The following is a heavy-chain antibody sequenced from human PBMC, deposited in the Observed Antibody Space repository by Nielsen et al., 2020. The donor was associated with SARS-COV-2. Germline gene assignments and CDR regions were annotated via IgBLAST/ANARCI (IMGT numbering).Heavy chain of an antibody. V-gene: IGHV3-48*03. CDR3: ARDLGSGSYY. Sequence: GGSLRLSCAASGFTFSSYEMNWVRQAPGKGLEWVSYIRSSGSTIYYADSVKGRFTISRDNAKNSLYLQMNSLRAEDTAVYYCARDLGSGSYYWGQGTLVTVSS. D-gene: IGHD1-26*01. J-gene: IGHJ4*02. CDR2: IRSSGSTI. CDR1: GFTFSSYE.